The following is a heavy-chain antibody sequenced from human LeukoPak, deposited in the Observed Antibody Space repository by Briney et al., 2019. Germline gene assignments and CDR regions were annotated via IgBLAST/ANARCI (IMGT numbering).Heavy chain of an antibody. V-gene: IGHV3-15*01. D-gene: IGHD3-10*01. J-gene: IGHJ4*02. CDR2: IKSKTDGGTT. Sequence: GGSLRLSCAASGFTFSNAWMSWVRQAPGKGLEWVGCIKSKTDGGTTDYAAPVKGRFTISRDDSKNTLYLQMNSLKTEDTAVYYCTARLYYYGSGSYYPSDYWAREPWSPSPQ. CDR1: GFTFSNAW. CDR3: TARLYYYGSGSYYPSDY.